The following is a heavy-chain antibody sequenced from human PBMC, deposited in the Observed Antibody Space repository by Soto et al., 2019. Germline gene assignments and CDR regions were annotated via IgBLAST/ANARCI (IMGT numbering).Heavy chain of an antibody. D-gene: IGHD2-8*01. CDR1: GYSFTDYH. CDR3: ARGDSTDCSNGVCSFFYNHDMDV. Sequence: ASVKVSGKASGYSFTDYHIHWVRQAPGQGLEWLGRINPKSGGTSTAQKFQGWVTMTTDTSISTASMELTRLTSDDTPIYYCARGDSTDCSNGVCSFFYNHDMDVWGQGTTVTVSS. V-gene: IGHV1-2*04. J-gene: IGHJ6*02. CDR2: INPKSGGT.